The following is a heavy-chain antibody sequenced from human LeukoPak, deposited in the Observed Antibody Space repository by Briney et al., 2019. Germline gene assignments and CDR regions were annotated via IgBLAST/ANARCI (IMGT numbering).Heavy chain of an antibody. V-gene: IGHV1-8*02. CDR1: GYTFTSYA. CDR2: MNPNSGNT. CDR3: ARAKSGRYFDWFRRQYYFDY. Sequence: ASVKVSCKASGYTFTSYAMNWVRQAPGQGLEWMGWMNPNSGNTGYAQKFQGRVTMTRNTSISTAYMELSSLRSEDTAVYYCARAKSGRYFDWFRRQYYFDYWGQGTLVTVSS. J-gene: IGHJ4*02. D-gene: IGHD3-9*01.